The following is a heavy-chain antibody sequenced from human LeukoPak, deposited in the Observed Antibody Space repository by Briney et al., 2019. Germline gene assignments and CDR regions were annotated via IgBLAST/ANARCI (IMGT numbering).Heavy chain of an antibody. J-gene: IGHJ4*02. V-gene: IGHV3-30-3*01. CDR2: ISYDGSNK. D-gene: IGHD3-3*01. Sequence: PGRSLRLSCAASGFTFSSYAMHWVRQAPGKGLEWVAVISYDGSNKYYADSVKGRFTISRDNSKNTLYLQMNSLRAEDTAVYYCARAYYDFWSGPNYWGQGTLVTVSS. CDR3: ARAYYDFWSGPNY. CDR1: GFTFSSYA.